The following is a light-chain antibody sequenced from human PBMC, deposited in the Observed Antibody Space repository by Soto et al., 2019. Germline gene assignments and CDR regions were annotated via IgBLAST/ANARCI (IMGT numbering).Light chain of an antibody. V-gene: IGKV3-15*01. Sequence: EVVLTQSPGTLSVSPGERATLSCRASQSVSSKLAWYQQKPGQAPRLLFYGASTGATGIPARFSGSGSETEFTLSISSLQSEDFAVYYCQQCNNSPGTFGQGTKV. CDR1: QSVSSK. J-gene: IGKJ1*01. CDR2: GAS. CDR3: QQCNNSPGT.